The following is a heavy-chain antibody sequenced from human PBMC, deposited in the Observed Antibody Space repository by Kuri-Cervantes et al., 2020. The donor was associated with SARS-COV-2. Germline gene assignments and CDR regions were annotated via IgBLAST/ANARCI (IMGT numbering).Heavy chain of an antibody. CDR2: INAGNGKT. J-gene: IGHJ5*02. CDR1: GYTFTSYA. Sequence: ASVKVSCKASGYTFTSYAIHWVRQVPGQRLEWMGWINAGNGKTENSQKVQGRVTITRDTSARTAYMEVSSLRSEDTAVYYYATAFAYQHPGGWFDPWGQGTLVTVSS. CDR3: ATAFAYQHPGGWFDP. D-gene: IGHD2-2*01. V-gene: IGHV1-3*01.